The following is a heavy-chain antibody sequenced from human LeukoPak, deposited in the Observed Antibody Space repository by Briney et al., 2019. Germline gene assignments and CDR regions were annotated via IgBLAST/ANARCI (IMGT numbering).Heavy chain of an antibody. J-gene: IGHJ5*02. Sequence: PGGSLRLSCAASGFTLSTYSMNWVRQAPGKGLEWVSYISGNSASIYYADSVKGRFTISRDNAKNSLYLQMNSLRAEDTAVYYCAKEGGSGSYQISWGQGTLVTVSS. V-gene: IGHV3-48*01. CDR3: AKEGGSGSYQIS. CDR2: ISGNSASI. CDR1: GFTLSTYS. D-gene: IGHD3-10*01.